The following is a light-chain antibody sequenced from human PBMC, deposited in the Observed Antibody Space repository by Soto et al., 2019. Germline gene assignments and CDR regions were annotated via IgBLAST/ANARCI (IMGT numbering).Light chain of an antibody. V-gene: IGLV2-14*01. CDR1: SPDFGV. CDR2: EVS. Sequence: QSVLTQPASVSGSPGQSITISCSGISPDFGVSWYQHFPGKAPKLLIFEVSNRPSGVSTRFSGSKSGNMAFLTISGLQSEDEGLYHCSSYSSNTTLFGGGTKVTVL. J-gene: IGLJ2*01. CDR3: SSYSSNTTL.